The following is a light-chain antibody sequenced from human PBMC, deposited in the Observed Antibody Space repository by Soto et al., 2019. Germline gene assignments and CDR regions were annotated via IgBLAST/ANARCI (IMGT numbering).Light chain of an antibody. CDR3: DSYTSSSSYV. CDR2: DVS. J-gene: IGLJ1*01. V-gene: IGLV2-14*01. Sequence: QSALTQPASVSGSPGQTITISCTGTSSDVGGYKYVSWYQQHPGKAPKLMIYDVSNRPSGLSDRFSGSKSGNTASLTISGLQSEDEADYYCDSYTSSSSYVFGTGTKLTVL. CDR1: SSDVGGYKY.